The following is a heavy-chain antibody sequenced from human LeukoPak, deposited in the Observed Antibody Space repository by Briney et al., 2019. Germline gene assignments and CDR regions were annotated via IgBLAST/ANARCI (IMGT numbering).Heavy chain of an antibody. Sequence: SETLFLTFAVDGASFSGYYWGASRQPPGRGLGRIGENNHSGRTNYNPSLKSRVTISVDTSKNQFSLKLSSVTAEDRAVYYCARGRKYCSSTSCYYNWFDPWGTGTLVTVSS. D-gene: IGHD2-2*01. J-gene: IGHJ5*02. CDR3: ARGRKYCSSTSCYYNWFDP. CDR2: NNHSGRT. V-gene: IGHV4-34*01. CDR1: GASFSGYY.